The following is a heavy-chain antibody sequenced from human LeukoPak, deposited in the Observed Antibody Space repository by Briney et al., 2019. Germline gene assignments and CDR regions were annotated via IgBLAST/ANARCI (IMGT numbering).Heavy chain of an antibody. CDR2: IYYSGIT. Sequence: SETLSLTCTVSGGSISSISYYWGWIRQPPGKGLEWIGSIYYSGITYYNPSLKSRVTISVDTSKNQFSLKLSSVTAADTAVYYCARVDIVVVPSSNFDYWGQGTLVTVSS. J-gene: IGHJ4*02. V-gene: IGHV4-39*01. CDR3: ARVDIVVVPSSNFDY. CDR1: GGSISSISYY. D-gene: IGHD2-2*01.